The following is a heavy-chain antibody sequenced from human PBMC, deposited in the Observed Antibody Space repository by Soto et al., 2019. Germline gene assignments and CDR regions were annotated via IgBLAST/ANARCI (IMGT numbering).Heavy chain of an antibody. D-gene: IGHD3-10*01. Sequence: QVQLVQSGAEVKKPGSSVKVSCKASADTFTGYTVTWVRQAPGQGLEWVGRVIPILGASNFAQKFQGRVTISADKSTDTAYVVLTGLTSEDTAVYYCARSRGSYYSNLDSWGQGTLVTVSS. CDR2: VIPILGAS. CDR3: ARSRGSYYSNLDS. V-gene: IGHV1-69*08. CDR1: ADTFTGYT. J-gene: IGHJ4*02.